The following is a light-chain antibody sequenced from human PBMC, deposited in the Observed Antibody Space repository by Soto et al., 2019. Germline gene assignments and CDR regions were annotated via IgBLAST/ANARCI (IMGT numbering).Light chain of an antibody. CDR2: LNSDGSH. J-gene: IGLJ2*01. CDR3: QTWGTGIVV. Sequence: QLVLTQSPSAFASLGASVKLTCTLSSGYSSYAIAWHQQQPEKGPRYLMKLNSDGSHSKGDGIPDRFSGSSSGAERYLTISSLQSEDEGDYYCQTWGTGIVVLGGGTKLTVL. V-gene: IGLV4-69*02. CDR1: SGYSSYA.